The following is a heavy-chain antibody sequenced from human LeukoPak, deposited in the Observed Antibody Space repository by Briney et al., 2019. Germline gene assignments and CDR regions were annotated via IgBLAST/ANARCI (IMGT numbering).Heavy chain of an antibody. V-gene: IGHV1-69*13. CDR1: GGTLSSYS. D-gene: IGHD1-26*01. Sequence: SVKVSCKASGGTLSSYSISWVRQAPGQGLERLGGIIPIFATANYAQKFQGRVTFTADESTSTAFMELTSLRSEDTAVYYCARDALDQLGATYFDYWGQGTLVTVSS. J-gene: IGHJ4*02. CDR2: IIPIFATA. CDR3: ARDALDQLGATYFDY.